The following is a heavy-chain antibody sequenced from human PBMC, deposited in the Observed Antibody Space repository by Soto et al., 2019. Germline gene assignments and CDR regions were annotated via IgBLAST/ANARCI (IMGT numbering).Heavy chain of an antibody. V-gene: IGHV3-11*01. Sequence: GGSLRLGCAASGFTFSYYYMSWIRQAPGKGLEWVSYISSSGDIMYYADSVKGRFTISRDNAKKSLYLQMNSLRAEDTAVYYCARDLGYYDSSGYFDYWGQGTLVTVSS. CDR1: GFTFSYYY. CDR3: ARDLGYYDSSGYFDY. D-gene: IGHD3-22*01. CDR2: ISSSGDIM. J-gene: IGHJ4*02.